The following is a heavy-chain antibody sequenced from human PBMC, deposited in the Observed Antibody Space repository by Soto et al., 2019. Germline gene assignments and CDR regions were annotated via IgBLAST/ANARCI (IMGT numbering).Heavy chain of an antibody. CDR2: MNPNSGNT. Sequence: QMQLVQSGAEVKKPGASVKVSCKASGYTFTSYDLNWVRQATGQGLEWMGWMNPNSGNTGYAQKSPGRVTMTRNTSISTAYMELSSLRSEATAVYYCARSFPPSRYAPGYWGQGTLVTVSS. CDR1: GYTFTSYD. J-gene: IGHJ4*02. CDR3: ARSFPPSRYAPGY. D-gene: IGHD2-2*01. V-gene: IGHV1-8*01.